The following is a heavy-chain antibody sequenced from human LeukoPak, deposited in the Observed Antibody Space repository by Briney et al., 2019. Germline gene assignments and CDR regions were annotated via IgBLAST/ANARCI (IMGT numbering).Heavy chain of an antibody. V-gene: IGHV1-69*05. J-gene: IGHJ6*03. Sequence: GASVKVSCKASGGTFSSYAISWVRQAPGQGLEWMGGIIPIFGTANYAQKFQGRVTITTDKSTSTAYMELSSLRSEDTAVYYCARAVSSSWTGYYYYYYMDVWGKGTTVTVSS. CDR2: IIPIFGTA. CDR3: ARAVSSSWTGYYYYYYMDV. D-gene: IGHD6-13*01. CDR1: GGTFSSYA.